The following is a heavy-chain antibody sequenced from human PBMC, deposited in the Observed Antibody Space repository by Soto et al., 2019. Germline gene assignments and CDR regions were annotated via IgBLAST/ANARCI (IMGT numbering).Heavy chain of an antibody. V-gene: IGHV3-23*01. CDR2: IGGSGFSI. J-gene: IGHJ5*02. CDR3: AKDTYDSSWYPNFADA. CDR1: GFTFSSYA. D-gene: IGHD6-13*01. Sequence: GGSLRLSCAASGFTFSSYAMGWVRQAPGKGLEWVSTIGGSGFSIYYADSVKGRFTISRDNSKNTLYLQMNSLRVDDTALYYCAKDTYDSSWYPNFADAWGQGTLVTVSS.